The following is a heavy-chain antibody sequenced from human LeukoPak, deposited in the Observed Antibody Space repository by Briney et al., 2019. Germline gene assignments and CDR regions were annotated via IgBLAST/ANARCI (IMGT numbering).Heavy chain of an antibody. D-gene: IGHD3-22*01. V-gene: IGHV3-23*01. CDR1: GFTFSSYA. J-gene: IGHJ4*02. CDR3: AKRYYDSSGYYPYFDY. Sequence: PGGSLRLSCVASGFTFSSYAMSWVRQAPGKGLEWVSAISGSGGSTYYADSVKGRFTISRDNSKNTLYLQMNSLRAEDTAVYHCAKRYYDSSGYYPYFDYWGQGTLVTVSS. CDR2: ISGSGGST.